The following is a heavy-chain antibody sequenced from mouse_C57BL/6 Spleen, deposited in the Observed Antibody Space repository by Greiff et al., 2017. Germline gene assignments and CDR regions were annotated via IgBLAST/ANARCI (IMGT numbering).Heavy chain of an antibody. CDR3: ARILLCTTVVAHWYFDV. Sequence: QVQLKQPGAELVMPGASVKLSCKASGYTFTSSWMHWVKQRPGQGLEWIGAIDPSDSYTNYNQKFKGKSTLTVDKSSSTAYMQLSSLTSEDSAVYYCARILLCTTVVAHWYFDVWGTGTTVTVSS. V-gene: IGHV1-69*01. J-gene: IGHJ1*03. CDR2: IDPSDSYT. D-gene: IGHD1-1*01. CDR1: GYTFTSSW.